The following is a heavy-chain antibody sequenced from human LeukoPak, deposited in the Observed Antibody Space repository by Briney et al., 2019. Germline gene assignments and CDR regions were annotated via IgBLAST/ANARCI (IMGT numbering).Heavy chain of an antibody. CDR1: GYTFTGYY. CDR2: INPNSGGT. J-gene: IGHJ4*02. D-gene: IGHD3-10*01. CDR3: ARGGYYGSGSYSYHFDY. V-gene: IGHV1-2*02. Sequence: ASVKVSCKASGYTFTGYYMHWVRQAPGQGLEWMGWINPNSGGTNYAQKFQGRVTMTRDTSISTAYMELSRLRSDDTAVYYCARGGYYGSGSYSYHFDYWGQGTLVTVSS.